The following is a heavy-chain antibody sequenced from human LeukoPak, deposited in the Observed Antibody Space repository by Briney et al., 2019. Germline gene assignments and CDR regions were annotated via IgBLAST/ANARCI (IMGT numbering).Heavy chain of an antibody. CDR1: GFTFSSYG. V-gene: IGHV3-30*02. D-gene: IGHD3-22*01. CDR2: IRYDGSNK. CDR3: AKVNRYDSSGYPDY. Sequence: GGSLRLSCAASGFTFSSYGMHWVRQAPGKGLEWVAFIRYDGSNKYYADSVKGRFTISRDNSKNTLYLQMNSLRAEDTAVYYCAKVNRYDSSGYPDYWGQGTLVTVSS. J-gene: IGHJ4*02.